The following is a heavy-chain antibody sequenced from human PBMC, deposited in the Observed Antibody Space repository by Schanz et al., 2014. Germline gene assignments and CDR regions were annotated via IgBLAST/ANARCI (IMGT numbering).Heavy chain of an antibody. CDR3: ARESPFGGDCFSH. J-gene: IGHJ4*02. CDR2: ISNDGSDE. CDR1: GFTFSRYA. D-gene: IGHD2-21*01. Sequence: QVQLVESGGGVVQPGRSVRLSCAASGFTFSRYAMHWVRQAPGKGLEWVAVISNDGSDEHYADSVKGRFTISRDNSKNTLYLQMNSLRAEDTAVCYCARESPFGGDCFSHWGQGTLVTVSS. V-gene: IGHV3-30*04.